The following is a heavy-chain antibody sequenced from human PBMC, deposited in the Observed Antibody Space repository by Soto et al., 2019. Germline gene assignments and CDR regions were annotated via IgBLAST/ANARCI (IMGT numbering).Heavy chain of an antibody. J-gene: IGHJ6*02. CDR3: ASSVGAAQRLSYYYGMDV. D-gene: IGHD2-15*01. CDR1: GYSFTTYW. V-gene: IGHV5-10-1*01. CDR2: IDPSDSYT. Sequence: GESLKISCKGSGYSFTTYWISWVRQMPGKGLEWMGRIDPSDSYTNYSPPFQGHVTISADKSISTAYLQWSSLKASDTAMYYCASSVGAAQRLSYYYGMDVWGQGTTVTVSS.